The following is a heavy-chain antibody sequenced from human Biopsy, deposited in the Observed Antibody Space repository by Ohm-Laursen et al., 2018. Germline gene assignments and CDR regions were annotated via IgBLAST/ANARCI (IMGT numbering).Heavy chain of an antibody. CDR2: IYYTGST. D-gene: IGHD1-26*01. CDR1: GGSISSYY. J-gene: IGHJ2*01. Sequence: SETLSLTCTVSGGSISSYYWSWIRQPPGKGLVWIGYIYYTGSTNYNPSLKSRVTISVDTSMTLLSLRLTSVTAADTAVYYCARHAPSYSGSYWRYFDLWGRGTLVTVSS. V-gene: IGHV4-59*08. CDR3: ARHAPSYSGSYWRYFDL.